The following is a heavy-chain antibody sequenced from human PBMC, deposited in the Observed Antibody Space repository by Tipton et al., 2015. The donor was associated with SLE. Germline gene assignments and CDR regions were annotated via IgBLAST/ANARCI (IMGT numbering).Heavy chain of an antibody. J-gene: IGHJ4*02. V-gene: IGHV3-48*01. CDR3: ARWGGSYNYFDY. CDR1: GLTFSSYS. D-gene: IGHD1-26*01. Sequence: SLRLSCAASGLTFSSYSMDWVRQAPGKGLEWVSCISSSSSTIYYVDSVKGRFTISRDNAKNSLFLQMNSLRVEDTAVYYCARWGGSYNYFDYWGQGTLVTVSS. CDR2: ISSSSSTI.